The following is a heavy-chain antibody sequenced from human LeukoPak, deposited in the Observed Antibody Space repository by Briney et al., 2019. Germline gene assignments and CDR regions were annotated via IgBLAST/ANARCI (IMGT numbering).Heavy chain of an antibody. V-gene: IGHV4-39*07. D-gene: IGHD2-15*01. CDR2: MYSSGST. Sequence: PSETLSLTCTVSGGSISSSSYYWGWIRQPPGKGLEWIGSMYSSGSTYYNPSLKSRVTISVDTSKNQFSLKLSSVTAADTAVYYCARRANPRYCSGGSCQPRFDPWGQGTLVTVSS. J-gene: IGHJ5*02. CDR1: GGSISSSSYY. CDR3: ARRANPRYCSGGSCQPRFDP.